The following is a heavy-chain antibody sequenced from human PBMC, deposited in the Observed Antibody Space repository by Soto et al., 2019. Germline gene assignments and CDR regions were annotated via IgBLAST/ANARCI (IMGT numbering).Heavy chain of an antibody. CDR1: GFTVSSNY. D-gene: IGHD2-15*01. V-gene: IGHV3-53*01. J-gene: IGHJ6*02. Sequence: PGGSLRLSCAASGFTVSSNYMSWVRQAPGKGLEWFSVSHSDGTTYYGDSVEGRFTISRDNSKNTLYLQMNSLRAEDTAVYYCARDRGSGYCSGGDCFYYHYGMDVWGQGT. CDR3: ARDRGSGYCSGGDCFYYHYGMDV. CDR2: SHSDGTT.